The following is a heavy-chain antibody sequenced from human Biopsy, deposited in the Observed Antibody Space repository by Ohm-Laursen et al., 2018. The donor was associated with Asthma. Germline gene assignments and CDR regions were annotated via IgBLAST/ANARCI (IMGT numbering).Heavy chain of an antibody. CDR3: AGFCSGGNCPDH. Sequence: SETLSLTCTVSGGSLSGYYWTWIRQPPGKGLEWIGNIHYSGSTYSNPSLKSRVTISVDTSKKQISLRLSSVIAADTAVYYCAGFCSGGNCPDHWGQGTLATVSS. CDR1: GGSLSGYY. V-gene: IGHV4-59*01. J-gene: IGHJ4*02. D-gene: IGHD2-15*01. CDR2: IHYSGST.